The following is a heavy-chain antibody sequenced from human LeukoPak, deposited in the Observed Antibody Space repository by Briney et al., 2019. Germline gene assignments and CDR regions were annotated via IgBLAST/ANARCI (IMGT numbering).Heavy chain of an antibody. CDR1: GFTFSHYG. D-gene: IGHD6-19*01. V-gene: IGHV3-30*18. CDR3: AQERLMFSSGWEFDY. Sequence: GGSLRLSCAASGFTFSHYGMHWVGQAPGKGLEWVAAISYDGSSKYYADTVKGRFTISRDNSTNTLYVQTSSETHQVKTVYYCAQERLMFSSGWEFDYWGQGTLVTVSS. CDR2: ISYDGSSK. J-gene: IGHJ4*02.